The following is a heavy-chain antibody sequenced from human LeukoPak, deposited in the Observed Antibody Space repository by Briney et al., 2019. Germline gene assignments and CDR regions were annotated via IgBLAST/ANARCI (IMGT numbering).Heavy chain of an antibody. CDR3: AEATRGADY. CDR2: ISGSGGST. Sequence: GGSLRLSCAASGFTFSSYSMNWVRQAPGKGLEWVSAISGSGGSTYYADSVKGRFTISRDNSKNTLYPQMNSLRAEDTAVYYCAEATRGADYWGQGTLVTVSS. J-gene: IGHJ4*02. CDR1: GFTFSSYS. V-gene: IGHV3-23*01. D-gene: IGHD2-15*01.